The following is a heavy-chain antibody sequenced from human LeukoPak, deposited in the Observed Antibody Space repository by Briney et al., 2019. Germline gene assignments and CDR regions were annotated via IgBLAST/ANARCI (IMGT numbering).Heavy chain of an antibody. CDR1: GGSFSGYY. CDR2: INHSGST. V-gene: IGHV4-34*01. Sequence: SETLSLTCAVYGGSFSGYYWSWIRQPPRKGLEWIGEINHSGSTNYNPSLKSRVTISVDTSNNQFSLKLSSVTAADTAVYYCARGRQRITMVRGVMKYFDYWGQGTLVTVSS. CDR3: ARGRQRITMVRGVMKYFDY. J-gene: IGHJ4*02. D-gene: IGHD3-10*01.